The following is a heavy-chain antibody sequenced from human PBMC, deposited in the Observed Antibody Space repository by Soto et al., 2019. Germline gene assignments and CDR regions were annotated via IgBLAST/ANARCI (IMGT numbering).Heavy chain of an antibody. D-gene: IGHD3-16*01. J-gene: IGHJ5*02. CDR3: ARESMITFGGVRNWFDP. CDR2: ISAYNGNT. V-gene: IGHV1-18*01. Sequence: APVKVSRKASGGTFSGYTISWVRQAPGQRLEWMGWISAYNGNTNYAQKLQGRVTMTTDTSTSTAYMELRSLRSDDTAVYYCARESMITFGGVRNWFDPWGQGTLVTVSS. CDR1: GGTFSGYT.